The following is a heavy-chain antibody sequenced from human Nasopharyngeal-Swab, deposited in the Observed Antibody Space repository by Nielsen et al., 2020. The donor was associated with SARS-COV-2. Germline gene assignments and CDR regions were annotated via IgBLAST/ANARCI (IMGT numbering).Heavy chain of an antibody. V-gene: IGHV3-53*01. CDR3: ARAFEAVVVDY. J-gene: IGHJ4*02. Sequence: GESLKISCAASGFTVSSNYMSWVRQAPGKGLEWVSVIYSGGSTYYADSVKGRFTISRDNSKNTLYLQMNSLRAEDTAVYYCARAFEAVVVDYWGQGTLVTVSS. CDR1: GFTVSSNY. CDR2: IYSGGST. D-gene: IGHD2-15*01.